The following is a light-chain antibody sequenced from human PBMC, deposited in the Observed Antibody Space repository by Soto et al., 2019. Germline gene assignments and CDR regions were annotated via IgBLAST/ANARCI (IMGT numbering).Light chain of an antibody. CDR3: QQYQNWPLT. CDR2: GAS. CDR1: QSVSSN. V-gene: IGKV3-15*01. Sequence: EIVMTQSPATLSVSPGERATLSCRASQSVSSNLAWYQHKPGQAPRLLIYGASIRATGVPARFSGSGSGTEFTLTMSSLQSEDFAVYYCQQYQNWPLTFGGGTKAEIK. J-gene: IGKJ4*01.